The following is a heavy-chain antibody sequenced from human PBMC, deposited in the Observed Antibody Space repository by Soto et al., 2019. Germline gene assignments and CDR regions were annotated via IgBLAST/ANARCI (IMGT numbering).Heavy chain of an antibody. CDR1: GYTFTSYY. D-gene: IGHD3-22*01. J-gene: IGHJ6*02. Sequence: ASVKVSCKASGYTFTSYYMHWVRQAPGQGLEWMGIINPSGGSTSYAQKFQGRVTMTRATSTSTVYMELSSLRSEDTAVYYCARDRTMIVVYYYYYYGMDVWGQGTTVTVSS. CDR2: INPSGGST. CDR3: ARDRTMIVVYYYYYYGMDV. V-gene: IGHV1-46*01.